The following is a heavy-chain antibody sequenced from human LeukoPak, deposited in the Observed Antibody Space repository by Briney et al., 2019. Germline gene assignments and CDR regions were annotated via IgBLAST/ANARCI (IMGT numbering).Heavy chain of an antibody. Sequence: GGPLRLSCAASGFTFSSYSMDWARQAPGKGLEWVSSISSSSSYIYYADSVKGRFTISRDNAKNSLYLQMNSLRAEDTAVYYCARAQQPGYMDVWGKGTTVTVSS. CDR1: GFTFSSYS. V-gene: IGHV3-21*01. J-gene: IGHJ6*03. CDR3: ARAQQPGYMDV. D-gene: IGHD6-13*01. CDR2: ISSSSSYI.